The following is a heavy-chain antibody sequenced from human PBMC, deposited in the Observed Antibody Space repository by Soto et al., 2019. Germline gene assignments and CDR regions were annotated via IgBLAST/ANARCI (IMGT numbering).Heavy chain of an antibody. D-gene: IGHD6-19*01. V-gene: IGHV3-23*01. J-gene: IGHJ4*02. CDR1: GFTFSSYA. CDR3: AKTGVAVAGARDAEFDY. Sequence: EVQLLESGGGLVQPGGSLRLSCAASGFTFSSYAMTWVRQAPGKGLEWVSGISGSGGGTYYADSVKGRFTISRDNSKNTLYLQMNSLRAEDTTLYYWAKTGVAVAGARDAEFDYWGQGTLVTVPS. CDR2: ISGSGGGT.